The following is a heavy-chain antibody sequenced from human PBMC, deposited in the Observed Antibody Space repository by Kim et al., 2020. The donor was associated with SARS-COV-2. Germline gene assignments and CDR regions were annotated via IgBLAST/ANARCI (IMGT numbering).Heavy chain of an antibody. V-gene: IGHV3-30*02. D-gene: IGHD6-13*01. J-gene: IGHJ4*02. CDR3: AKDRRIAAAGAFDY. Sequence: ADSVKGRFTISRDNSKNTLYLQMNSLRAEDTAVYYCAKDRRIAAAGAFDYWGQGTLVTVSS.